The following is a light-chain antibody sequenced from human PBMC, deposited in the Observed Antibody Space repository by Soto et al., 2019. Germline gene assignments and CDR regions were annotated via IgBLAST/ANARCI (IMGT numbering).Light chain of an antibody. Sequence: QSVLMQPPSVSAAPGQKVTISCSGSSSNIGKNYVSWYQQLPGTAPKLLICDNNKRPSGIPDRFAGSKSGTSATLVITGLPTGDEADYDSGTWDSSLSAVAFGGGTKLTV. J-gene: IGLJ2*01. CDR1: SSNIGKNY. CDR3: GTWDSSLSAVA. V-gene: IGLV1-51*01. CDR2: DNN.